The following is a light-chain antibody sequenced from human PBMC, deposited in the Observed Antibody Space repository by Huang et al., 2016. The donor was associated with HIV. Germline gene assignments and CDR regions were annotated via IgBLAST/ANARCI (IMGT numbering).Light chain of an antibody. CDR3: QQYNNWPPFT. CDR2: GAS. Sequence: EIVMTQSPATLSVSPGERATLSCRASQSVTSKLAWYQQKPGQAPRLLIYGASTRATVIPARFSGSGSGTEFTLTISSLQSEDFAVYYCQQYNNWPPFTFGPGTKVDIK. CDR1: QSVTSK. V-gene: IGKV3-15*01. J-gene: IGKJ3*01.